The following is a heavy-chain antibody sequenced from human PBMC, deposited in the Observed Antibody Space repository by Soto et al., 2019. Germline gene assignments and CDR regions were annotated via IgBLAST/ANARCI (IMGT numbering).Heavy chain of an antibody. CDR3: AKVRGYASGWRYFDY. CDR2: IFHSGST. D-gene: IGHD5-18*01. J-gene: IGHJ4*02. V-gene: IGHV4-59*01. CDR1: GGSISGYY. Sequence: SETLSLTCNVSGGSISGYYWSWIRQAPGKGLQWIGYIFHSGSTSYNPSLRSRVTISVDTSKNQFSLKVNSVTAADTAVYYCAKVRGYASGWRYFDYWGQGTLVTVSS.